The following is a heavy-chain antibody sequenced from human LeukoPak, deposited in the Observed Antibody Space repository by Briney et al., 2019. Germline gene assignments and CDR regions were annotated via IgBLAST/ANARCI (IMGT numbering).Heavy chain of an antibody. Sequence: PGGSLRLSCAASGFIFNTYGMHWVRQAPGKGLEWVAFIRDDGGNTYYGDSVKGRFTISRDSSKNTLSLQMNSLRADDTAMYYCAKDRAGTERGVFDYWGQGTLVTVSS. D-gene: IGHD6-19*01. CDR1: GFIFNTYG. V-gene: IGHV3-30*02. J-gene: IGHJ4*02. CDR2: IRDDGGNT. CDR3: AKDRAGTERGVFDY.